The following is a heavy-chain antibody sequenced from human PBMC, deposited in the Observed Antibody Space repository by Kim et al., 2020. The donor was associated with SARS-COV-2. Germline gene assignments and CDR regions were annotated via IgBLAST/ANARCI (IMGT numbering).Heavy chain of an antibody. Sequence: ASVKVSCKTFGYTFTSNAIHWVRQAPGQSLEWMGWIFTDSGNTRYSQKFQGRVTLTSDASASTAYMELSSLRSEDTAVYYCARGFFKGHDYWGQGTLVTVSS. J-gene: IGHJ4*02. CDR3: ARGFFKGHDY. D-gene: IGHD3-3*01. V-gene: IGHV1-3*04. CDR1: GYTFTSNA. CDR2: IFTDSGNT.